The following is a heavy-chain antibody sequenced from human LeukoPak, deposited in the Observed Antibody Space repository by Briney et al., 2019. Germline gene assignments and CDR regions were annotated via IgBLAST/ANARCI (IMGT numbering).Heavy chain of an antibody. CDR3: ARGEKDDFWSGYYGNAFDI. D-gene: IGHD3-3*01. J-gene: IGHJ3*02. Sequence: GASVKVSCKASGGTFSSYAISWVRQAPGQGLEWMGGIIPIFGTANYAQKLQGRVTMTTDTSTSTAYMELRSLRSDDTAVYYCARGEKDDFWSGYYGNAFDIWGQGTMVTVSS. CDR1: GGTFSSYA. CDR2: IIPIFGTA. V-gene: IGHV1-69*05.